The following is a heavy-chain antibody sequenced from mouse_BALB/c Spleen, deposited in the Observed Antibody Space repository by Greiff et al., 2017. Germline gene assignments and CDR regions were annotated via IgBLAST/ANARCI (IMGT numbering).Heavy chain of an antibody. D-gene: IGHD1-1*02. V-gene: IGHV5-6-4*01. Sequence: EVQRVESGGGLVKPGGSLKLSCAASGFTFSSYTMSWVRQTPEKRLEWVATISSGGSYTYYPDSVKGRFTISRDNAKNTLYLQMSSLKSEDTAMYYCTRDRRGGYCFDYWGQGTTLTVSS. J-gene: IGHJ2*01. CDR3: TRDRRGGYCFDY. CDR2: ISSGGSYT. CDR1: GFTFSSYT.